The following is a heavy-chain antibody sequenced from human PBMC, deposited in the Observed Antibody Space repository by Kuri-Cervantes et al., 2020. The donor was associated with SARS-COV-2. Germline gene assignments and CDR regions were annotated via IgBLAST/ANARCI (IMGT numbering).Heavy chain of an antibody. V-gene: IGHV4-59*08. CDR3: ARAPGDYYGFEGYFDY. J-gene: IGHJ4*02. CDR2: IYYSGST. CDR1: GFTFSSYG. D-gene: IGHD3-10*01. Sequence: ESLKISCAASGFTFSSYGMHWVRQAPGKGLEWIGYIYYSGSTNYNPSLKSRVTISVDTSKSQFSLKLSSVTAADTAVYYCARAPGDYYGFEGYFDYWGQGTLVTVSS.